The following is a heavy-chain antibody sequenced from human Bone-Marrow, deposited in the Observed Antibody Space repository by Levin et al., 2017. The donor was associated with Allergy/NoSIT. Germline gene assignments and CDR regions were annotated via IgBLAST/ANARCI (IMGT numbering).Heavy chain of an antibody. CDR3: ARELRRSGWPGYGLDV. CDR2: ISANNGNT. J-gene: IGHJ6*02. Sequence: ASVKVSCKASAYTFTNYGISWVRQAPGQGLEWMGWISANNGNTKYAQKLQGRLTMTTDTSTSTASLELRNMRYDDTAVYYCARELRRSGWPGYGLDVWGQGTTVTVS. D-gene: IGHD6-19*01. CDR1: AYTFTNYG. V-gene: IGHV1-18*01.